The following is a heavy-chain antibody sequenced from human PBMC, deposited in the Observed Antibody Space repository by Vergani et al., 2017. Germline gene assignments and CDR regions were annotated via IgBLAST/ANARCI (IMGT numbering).Heavy chain of an antibody. D-gene: IGHD2-15*01. Sequence: QVQLVQSGAEVKKPGASVKVSCKASGYTFTSYYMHWVRQAPGQGLEWMGIINPSGGSTSYAQKFQGRVTMTRDTSTSTVYMELSSLRSEDTAVYYCASIGYCSGGSCYSYDDYYYYGMDVWGQGP. CDR1: GYTFTSYY. V-gene: IGHV1-46*01. CDR3: ASIGYCSGGSCYSYDDYYYYGMDV. CDR2: INPSGGST. J-gene: IGHJ6*02.